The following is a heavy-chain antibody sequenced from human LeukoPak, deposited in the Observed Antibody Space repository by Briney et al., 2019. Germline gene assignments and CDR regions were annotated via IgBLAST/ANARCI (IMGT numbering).Heavy chain of an antibody. CDR3: STGSGHASDI. V-gene: IGHV3-74*01. CDR2: INSDGSST. J-gene: IGHJ3*02. D-gene: IGHD3-10*01. CDR1: GFTFSSYW. Sequence: GGSLRLSCAASGFTFSSYWMHWVRQVPGKGLVWVSRINSDGSSTSYADSVKGRLTISRGNAKNTLYVQMNSLRAEDTAVYYCSTGSGHASDIWGRGTMVTVSS.